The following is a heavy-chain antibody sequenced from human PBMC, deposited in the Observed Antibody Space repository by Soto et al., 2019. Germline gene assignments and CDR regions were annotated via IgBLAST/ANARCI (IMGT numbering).Heavy chain of an antibody. Sequence: QLQLQESGPGLVKPSETLSLTCTVSGGSISSSSYYWGWIRQPPGKGLEWIGSIYYSGSTYYNPSLKSRVNISVDTSKKQFSLTLSSVTAADTAVYYCARHTPAISISDHWGQGTLGTVSS. J-gene: IGHJ4*02. CDR1: GGSISSSSYY. D-gene: IGHD2-15*01. V-gene: IGHV4-39*01. CDR2: IYYSGST. CDR3: ARHTPAISISDH.